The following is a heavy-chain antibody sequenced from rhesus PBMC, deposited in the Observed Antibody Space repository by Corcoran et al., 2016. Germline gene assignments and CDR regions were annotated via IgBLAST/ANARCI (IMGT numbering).Heavy chain of an antibody. CDR3: ATSGVVTEPNY. V-gene: IGHV4-169*01. D-gene: IGHD3-16*01. CDR2: IYGWCSCT. CDR1: GGSISSSY. J-gene: IGHJ4*01. Sequence: QLQLQESGPGLVKPSETLSVTCAVSGGSISSSYWSWIRQAPGKGLEWIGYIYGWCSCTNYNPSLKRRVTLSVDTSKNQLSRKLSSVTAADTAVYYCATSGVVTEPNYWGQGVLVTVSS.